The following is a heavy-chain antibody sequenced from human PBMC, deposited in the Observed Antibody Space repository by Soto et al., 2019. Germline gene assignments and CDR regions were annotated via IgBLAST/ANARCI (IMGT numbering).Heavy chain of an antibody. CDR2: IYYSGST. J-gene: IGHJ1*01. V-gene: IGHV4-59*01. Sequence: ETLSLTCTVSGASISSYYWSWIRQPPGKGLEWIGYIYYSGSTNYNPSLKSRVTIPVDTSKNQFSLKLSSVTAADTAVYYCARDSGGAVAGTDQYFQHWGQGTMVTVSS. D-gene: IGHD6-19*01. CDR1: GASISSYY. CDR3: ARDSGGAVAGTDQYFQH.